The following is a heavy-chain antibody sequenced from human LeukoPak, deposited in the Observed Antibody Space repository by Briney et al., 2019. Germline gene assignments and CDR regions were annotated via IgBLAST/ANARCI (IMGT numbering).Heavy chain of an antibody. Sequence: GWSLRLSCAASGFTFSSYWMHWVRQAPGKGLVWVSRVNSDGSSTSYADSVKGRFTISRDNAKNTLYLQMNSLRAEDTALYYCARDDYGSGSWNDYWGQGTLVTVSS. CDR1: GFTFSSYW. V-gene: IGHV3-74*01. CDR2: VNSDGSST. J-gene: IGHJ4*02. CDR3: ARDDYGSGSWNDY. D-gene: IGHD3-10*01.